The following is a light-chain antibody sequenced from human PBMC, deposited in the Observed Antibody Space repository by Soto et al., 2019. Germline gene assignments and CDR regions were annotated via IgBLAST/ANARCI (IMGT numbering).Light chain of an antibody. CDR2: DVS. J-gene: IGLJ2*01. CDR1: TSDVGGYNS. V-gene: IGLV2-14*03. Sequence: QSALTQPASVSGPPGQSITISCTGSTSDVGGYNSVSWYQQHPGKAPKLMIYDVSNRPSGVSNRFSGSKSGNTASLTISGLQAEDDADYYCSSYRSSFNLVFGGGTKLTVL. CDR3: SSYRSSFNLV.